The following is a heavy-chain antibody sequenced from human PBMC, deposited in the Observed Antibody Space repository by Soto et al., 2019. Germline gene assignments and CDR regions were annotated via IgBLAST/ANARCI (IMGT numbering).Heavy chain of an antibody. V-gene: IGHV3-72*01. CDR1: GFSFSDHY. CDR3: TRVFLFRGKGWSDY. Sequence: VGSLRLSCAASGFSFSDHYMDWVRQTPGRGLEWVGRIRNKANIYTTEYAASVKGRFTISRDDSKNSVYLQMNSLKTEDTAVYYCTRVFLFRGKGWSDYWGQGTLVTVSS. CDR2: IRNKANIYTT. J-gene: IGHJ4*02. D-gene: IGHD3-10*01.